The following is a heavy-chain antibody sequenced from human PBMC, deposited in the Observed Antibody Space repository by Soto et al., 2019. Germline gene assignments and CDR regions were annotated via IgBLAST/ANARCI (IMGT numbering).Heavy chain of an antibody. J-gene: IGHJ4*02. V-gene: IGHV3-23*01. CDR1: GFTFSSYA. Sequence: GGSLRLSCAASGFTFSSYAMTLVRQATGKGLEWVSAISGSGGSTYYADSVKGRFTISRDNSKNTLYLQMNSLRAEDTAVYYCAKDIVVVPAAMLDYWGQGTLVTVSS. CDR3: AKDIVVVPAAMLDY. CDR2: ISGSGGST. D-gene: IGHD2-2*01.